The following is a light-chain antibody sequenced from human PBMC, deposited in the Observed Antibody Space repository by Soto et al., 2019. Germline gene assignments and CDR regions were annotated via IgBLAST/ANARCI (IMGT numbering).Light chain of an antibody. CDR3: QHYGSSLWG. J-gene: IGKJ1*01. V-gene: IGKV3-20*01. CDR2: GAS. Sequence: EIVLTQSPGTLSLSTGERATLSCRASQSVSSSFLAWYQHKPGQAPRLIIYGASSRATGIPDRFSGSGSGADFTLTISRLEPEDFAVYYCQHYGSSLWGFGPGTKVDIK. CDR1: QSVSSSF.